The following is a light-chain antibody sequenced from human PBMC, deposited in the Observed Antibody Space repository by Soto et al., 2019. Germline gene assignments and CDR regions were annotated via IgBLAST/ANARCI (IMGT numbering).Light chain of an antibody. CDR1: SSNIGINT. CDR2: NNN. V-gene: IGLV1-44*01. Sequence: PPSAADTPGRRVTISCSGSSSNIGINTVDWFQQLPGTAPKLLIYNNNQRPSGVPDRFSGSKSGTSASLAISGLQSEDESDYYCAAWDDSLNGYVFGTGTKVTVL. CDR3: AAWDDSLNGYV. J-gene: IGLJ1*01.